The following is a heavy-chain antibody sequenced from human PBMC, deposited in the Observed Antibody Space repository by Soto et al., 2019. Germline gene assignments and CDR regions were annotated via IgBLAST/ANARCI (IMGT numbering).Heavy chain of an antibody. Sequence: SETLSLTCTVSGGSISSYYWSWIRQPPGKGLEWIGYIYYSGSTNYNPSLKSRVTISVDTSKNQFSLKLSSVTAADTAVYYCAGITIFEGGYFDYWGQGTLVTVSS. D-gene: IGHD3-3*01. CDR3: AGITIFEGGYFDY. CDR1: GGSISSYY. J-gene: IGHJ4*02. V-gene: IGHV4-59*01. CDR2: IYYSGST.